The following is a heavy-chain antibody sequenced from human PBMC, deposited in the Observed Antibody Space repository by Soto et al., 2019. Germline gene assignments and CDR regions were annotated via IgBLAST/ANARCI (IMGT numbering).Heavy chain of an antibody. CDR2: INSEGSST. CDR3: ARVLQQLPPVDN. V-gene: IGHV3-74*01. D-gene: IGHD6-13*01. CDR1: VFTFSGYW. J-gene: IGHJ4*02. Sequence: GGSLRLSCAASVFTFSGYWMHWVRQAPGKGPVWVSHINSEGSSTSYADSVKGRFTISRDNAKNTLYLQMNSLRAEDTAVYYCARVLQQLPPVDNWGQGTLVTVSS.